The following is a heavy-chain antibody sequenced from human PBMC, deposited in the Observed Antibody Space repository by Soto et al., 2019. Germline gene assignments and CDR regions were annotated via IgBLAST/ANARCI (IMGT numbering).Heavy chain of an antibody. D-gene: IGHD3-10*01. Sequence: PSETLSLTCSVSVASITTYYWSWIRKPPGKGLEWIGSISYSGSTKYNPSLESRVMISLDTSKNQFALRLTSVTAADTALYYCARDWDSSGLFDPWGQGALVTVSS. CDR3: ARDWDSSGLFDP. J-gene: IGHJ5*02. CDR1: VASITTYY. V-gene: IGHV4-59*01. CDR2: ISYSGST.